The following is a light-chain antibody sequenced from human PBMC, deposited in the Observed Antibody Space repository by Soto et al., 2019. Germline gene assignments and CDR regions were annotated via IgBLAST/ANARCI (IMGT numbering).Light chain of an antibody. V-gene: IGKV3-20*01. Sequence: EIVLTQSPGSLSLSPGERATLSCRASQTLSSTFFAWYQQRPGQAPRLLIYGASRRATGIPDRFIGSGSGTDFTLTISRLEPEDFAVDYCQQFDSSLTFGQGTKVEVK. J-gene: IGKJ1*01. CDR2: GAS. CDR1: QTLSSTF. CDR3: QQFDSSLT.